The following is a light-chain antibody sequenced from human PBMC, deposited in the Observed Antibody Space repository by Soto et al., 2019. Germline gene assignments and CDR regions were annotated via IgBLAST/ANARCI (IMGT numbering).Light chain of an antibody. CDR1: QSVSSSY. CDR2: GGS. V-gene: IGKV3-20*01. Sequence: LTLCQGALVLSSGERATVPRGRRQSVSSSYLAWYQQKPGQAPRLLIYGGSSRDTGIPDRFSGSGSGTDFTLTISRLEPEDFAVYYCQQYGSSPRWTFGQGTKVDIK. CDR3: QQYGSSPRWT. J-gene: IGKJ1*01.